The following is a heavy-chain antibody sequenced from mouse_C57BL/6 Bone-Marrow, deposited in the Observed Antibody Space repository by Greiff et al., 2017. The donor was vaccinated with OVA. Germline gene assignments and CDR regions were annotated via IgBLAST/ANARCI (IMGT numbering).Heavy chain of an antibody. V-gene: IGHV1-64*01. CDR1: GYTFTSYW. J-gene: IGHJ1*03. D-gene: IGHD2-3*01. CDR2: IHPNSGST. CDR3: AKPYDGYYAYWYFDV. Sequence: QVQLQQPGAELVKPGASVKLSCKASGYTFTSYWMHWVKQRPGQGLEWIGMIHPNSGSTNYNEKFKSKATLTVDKSSSTAYLQLSSLTSEDSAVYYCAKPYDGYYAYWYFDVGGTGTTVTVSS.